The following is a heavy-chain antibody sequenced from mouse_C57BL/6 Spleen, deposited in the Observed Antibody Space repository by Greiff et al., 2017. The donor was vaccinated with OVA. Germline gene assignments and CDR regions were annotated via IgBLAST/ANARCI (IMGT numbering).Heavy chain of an antibody. CDR3: ASPGWAKVVATRRYFDV. CDR2: INPSNGGT. V-gene: IGHV1-53*01. Sequence: QVQLQQSGTELVKPGASVKLSCKASGYTFTSYWMHWVKQRPGQGLEWIGNINPSNGGTNYNEKFKSKATLTVDKSSSTAYMQLSSLTSEDSAVYYSASPGWAKVVATRRYFDVWGTGTTVTVSS. D-gene: IGHD1-1*01. CDR1: GYTFTSYW. J-gene: IGHJ1*03.